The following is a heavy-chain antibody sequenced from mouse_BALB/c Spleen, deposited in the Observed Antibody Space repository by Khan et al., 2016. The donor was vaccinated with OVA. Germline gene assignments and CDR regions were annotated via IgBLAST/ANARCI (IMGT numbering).Heavy chain of an antibody. V-gene: IGHV3-2*02. J-gene: IGHJ3*01. Sequence: QLEESGPGLVKPSQSLSLTCTVTGYSITSEFAWNWIRQFPGNQLEWMGYISYSGNTRYNPSLKSLISLTRDTSRNQFFLQLNSVTTEDTATYYCARKDYYDYDPFPYWGQGTLVTVSA. CDR3: ARKDYYDYDPFPY. D-gene: IGHD2-4*01. CDR2: ISYSGNT. CDR1: GYSITSEFA.